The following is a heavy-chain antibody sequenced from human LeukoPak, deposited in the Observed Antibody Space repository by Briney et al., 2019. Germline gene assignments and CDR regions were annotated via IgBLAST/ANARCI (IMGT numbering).Heavy chain of an antibody. Sequence: ASVKVSCKASGYTFTGYYMHWVRQAPGQGLEWMGRINPNSGGTNYAQKFQGRVTMTRDTSISTAYMELSRLRSDDTAVYYCARSVVVGVAATHFGYWGQGTLVTVSS. CDR3: ARSVVVGVAATHFGY. D-gene: IGHD2-15*01. V-gene: IGHV1-2*06. CDR2: INPNSGGT. CDR1: GYTFTGYY. J-gene: IGHJ4*02.